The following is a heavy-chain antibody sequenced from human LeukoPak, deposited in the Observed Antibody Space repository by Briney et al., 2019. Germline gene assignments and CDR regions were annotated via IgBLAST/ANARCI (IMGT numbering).Heavy chain of an antibody. CDR2: IHASENT. V-gene: IGHV4-4*07. Sequence: PSETLSLTCTFSGGSINNFYWSWIRQPAGKGLEWIGRIHASENTNYNPSLKSRVTMSVDTSKNQFSLKLSSVTAADTAVYYCARGSNYYGSGSSYYYYMDAWGKGTTVTVSS. D-gene: IGHD3-10*01. CDR3: ARGSNYYGSGSSYYYYMDA. CDR1: GGSINNFY. J-gene: IGHJ6*03.